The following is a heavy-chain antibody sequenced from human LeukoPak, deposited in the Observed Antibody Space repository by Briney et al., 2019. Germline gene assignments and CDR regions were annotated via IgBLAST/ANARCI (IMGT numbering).Heavy chain of an antibody. CDR2: ISYDGSNK. V-gene: IGHV3-30*03. CDR3: ATPYSYGYYFDS. J-gene: IGHJ4*02. D-gene: IGHD5-18*01. Sequence: GRSLRLSCAASGFTFSSYGMHWVRQAPGKGLEWVAVISYDGSNKYFADSVKGRFTISRDNSKNTLYLQMNSLRAEDTAVYYCATPYSYGYYFDSWGQGTLVTVSS. CDR1: GFTFSSYG.